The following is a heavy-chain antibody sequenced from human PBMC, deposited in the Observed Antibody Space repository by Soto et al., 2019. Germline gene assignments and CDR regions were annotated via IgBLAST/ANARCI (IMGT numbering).Heavy chain of an antibody. CDR2: ISSSSATI. CDR3: ARDKGGTVAGFNWFDP. Sequence: ELFLQESGGDLVQPGGFLRLSCVASGFKFSMFGMNWVRQAPGKGLEWIAYISSSSATIIYGGSVEGRFTVSRDNAENSLFLQMKSLRDEDTAAYYCARDKGGTVAGFNWFDPWGHGTPVTVST. D-gene: IGHD6-19*01. V-gene: IGHV3-48*02. CDR1: GFKFSMFG. J-gene: IGHJ5*02.